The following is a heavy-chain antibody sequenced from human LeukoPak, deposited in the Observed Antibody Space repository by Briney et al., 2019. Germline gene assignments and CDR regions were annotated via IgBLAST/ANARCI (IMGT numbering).Heavy chain of an antibody. D-gene: IGHD6-19*01. J-gene: IGHJ4*02. Sequence: SETLSLTCAVYGGSFSGYYWSWIRQPPGKGLEWIGEINHSGGTNYNPSLKSRVTISVDTSKNQFSLKLSSVTAADTAVYYCARGRVSGWYDYFDYWGQGTLVTVSS. CDR2: INHSGGT. V-gene: IGHV4-34*01. CDR3: ARGRVSGWYDYFDY. CDR1: GGSFSGYY.